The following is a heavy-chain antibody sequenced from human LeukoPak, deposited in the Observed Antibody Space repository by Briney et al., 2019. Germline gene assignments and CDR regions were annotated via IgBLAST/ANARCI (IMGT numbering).Heavy chain of an antibody. J-gene: IGHJ4*02. D-gene: IGHD5-18*01. CDR1: XXX. V-gene: IGHV1-69*06. CDR2: IIPIFGTA. CDR3: ARELGYSYGSFDY. Sequence: XXXXSRXRXAPGXGLEWMXGIIPIFGTANYAQKFQGRVTITADKSTSTAYMELSSLRSEDTAVYYCARELGYSYGSFDYWGQGTLVTVSS.